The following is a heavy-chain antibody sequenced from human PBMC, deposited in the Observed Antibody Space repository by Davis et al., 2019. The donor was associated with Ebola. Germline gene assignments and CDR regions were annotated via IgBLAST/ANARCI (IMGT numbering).Heavy chain of an antibody. J-gene: IGHJ4*02. CDR3: ARARWLAFDY. D-gene: IGHD6-19*01. CDR2: ISGSGGST. CDR1: VITFSSYA. Sequence: GESLKISCTDSVITFSSYAMTWVRQAPGKGLEWVSAISGSGGSTYYADSVKGRFTISRDNAKNSLYLQMNSLRAGDTAVYYCARARWLAFDYWGQGTLVTVSS. V-gene: IGHV3-23*01.